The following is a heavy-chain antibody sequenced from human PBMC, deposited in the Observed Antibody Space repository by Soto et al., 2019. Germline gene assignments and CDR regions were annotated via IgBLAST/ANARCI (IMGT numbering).Heavy chain of an antibody. J-gene: IGHJ4*02. CDR1: GGSISSTNW. CDR2: IYYSGST. Sequence: SETLSLTCVVSGGSISSTNWWTWVRQTPGKGLEWIGSIYYSGSTYYNPSLKSRVTITVDTSKNQFSLKLSSVTAADTAVYYCARHSGSSSWSPGGYFDSWGQGTLVTAPQ. CDR3: ARHSGSSSWSPGGYFDS. D-gene: IGHD6-19*01. V-gene: IGHV4-39*01.